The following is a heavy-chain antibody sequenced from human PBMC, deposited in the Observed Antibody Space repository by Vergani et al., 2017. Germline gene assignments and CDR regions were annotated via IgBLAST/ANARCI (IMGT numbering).Heavy chain of an antibody. V-gene: IGHV4-39*07. CDR1: GGSISSSTYS. CDR3: ARAIFGVVSTEYYYYMDV. CDR2: IYYSGST. D-gene: IGHD3-3*01. J-gene: IGHJ6*03. Sequence: QLQLQESGPGLVKPSETLSLTCTVSGGSISSSTYSWGWFRQPPGKGLEWIGSIYYSGSTYYNPSLKSRVTISVDTSKNQFSLKLNSVTAADTAVYYCARAIFGVVSTEYYYYMDVWGKGTTVTVSS.